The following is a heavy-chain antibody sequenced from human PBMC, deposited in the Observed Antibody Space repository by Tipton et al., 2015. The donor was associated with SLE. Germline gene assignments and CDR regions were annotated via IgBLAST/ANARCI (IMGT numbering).Heavy chain of an antibody. CDR1: GFTFSSYA. CDR2: MDQEGSEE. D-gene: IGHD3-9*01. J-gene: IGHJ4*02. Sequence: LRLSCAASGFTFSSYAMLWVRQAPGKGLECVADMDQEGSEESYGDSVKGRFTMSRDNAKSSMYLQMNSLRVEDTAVYYCARHNTLNGFYDYWGQGSLVTVSS. V-gene: IGHV3-7*01. CDR3: ARHNTLNGFYDY.